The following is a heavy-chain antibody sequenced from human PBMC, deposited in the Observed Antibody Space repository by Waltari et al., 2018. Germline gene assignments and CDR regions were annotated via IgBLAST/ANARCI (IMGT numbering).Heavy chain of an antibody. D-gene: IGHD6-13*01. V-gene: IGHV4-59*01. CDR2: IYYNVDT. CDR3: ATDVLAAADVTFFDH. Sequence: VQLQESGPGLVKTSGTLSLTCSVTGASTGVYYWSWLRQSPGTGLEWIGYIYYNVDTTYNPSLNGRVTISQDTSKRQFSLTLNSVTAADTAVYYCATDVLAAADVTFFDHWGQGIRVSVSS. J-gene: IGHJ4*02. CDR1: GASTGVYY.